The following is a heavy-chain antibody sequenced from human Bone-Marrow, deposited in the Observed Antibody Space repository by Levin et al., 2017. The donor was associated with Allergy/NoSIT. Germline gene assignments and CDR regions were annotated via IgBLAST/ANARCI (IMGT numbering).Heavy chain of an antibody. CDR1: GFVVSRNH. CDR3: ARDNYDTPGELDF. V-gene: IGHV3-53*01. Sequence: GGSLRLSCAASGFVVSRNHMSWVRQAPGKGLEWLSVTYSGGATSYRDSVKGRFTISRDNFKNTLYLQMNSLRVEDTAIYYCARDNYDTPGELDFWGQGTLVTVS. CDR2: TYSGGAT. D-gene: IGHD3-9*01. J-gene: IGHJ4*02.